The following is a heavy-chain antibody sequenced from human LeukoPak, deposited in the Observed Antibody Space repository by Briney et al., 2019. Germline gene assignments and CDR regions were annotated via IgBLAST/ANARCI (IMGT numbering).Heavy chain of an antibody. J-gene: IGHJ4*02. CDR2: ISGCGGST. Sequence: GRSLRLSCAASGFTFSSYAMSWVRQAAGKGLESVSAISGCGGSTYYADSVKGRFTISRDNSKNALYLQMNSLRAEDTAVYYCAKDSAEDCSSTSCSWFDYWGQGTLVTVSS. D-gene: IGHD2-2*01. CDR3: AKDSAEDCSSTSCSWFDY. CDR1: GFTFSSYA. V-gene: IGHV3-23*01.